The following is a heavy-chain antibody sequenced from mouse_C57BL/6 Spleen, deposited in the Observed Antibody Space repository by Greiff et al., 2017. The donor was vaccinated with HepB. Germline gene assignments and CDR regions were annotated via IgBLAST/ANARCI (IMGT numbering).Heavy chain of an antibody. V-gene: IGHV1-7*01. D-gene: IGHD4-1*02. Sequence: VNLVESGAELAKPGASVKLSCKASGYTFTSYWMHWVKQRPGQGLEWIGYINPSSGYTKYNQKFKDKATLTADKSSSTAYMQLSSLTYEDSAVYYCARPSQLGGNYFDYWGQGTTLTVSS. CDR1: GYTFTSYW. CDR2: INPSSGYT. J-gene: IGHJ2*01. CDR3: ARPSQLGGNYFDY.